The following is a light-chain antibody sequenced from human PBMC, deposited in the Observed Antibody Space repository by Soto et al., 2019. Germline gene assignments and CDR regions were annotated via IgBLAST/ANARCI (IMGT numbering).Light chain of an antibody. CDR2: GAS. V-gene: IGKV3-15*01. Sequence: EIVMTQSPVTLSVSPGERVTLSCRASQSVNSNLAWYQQKPGQAPRLLIYGASTRATGIPARFSGSGSGTEFTLTISSLQSGDFAIYYCQQDDNWPRTFGQGTKVEIK. J-gene: IGKJ1*01. CDR3: QQDDNWPRT. CDR1: QSVNSN.